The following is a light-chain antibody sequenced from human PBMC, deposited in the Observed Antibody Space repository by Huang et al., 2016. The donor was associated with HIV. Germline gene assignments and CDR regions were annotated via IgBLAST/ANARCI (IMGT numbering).Light chain of an antibody. CDR3: QQYDDWPYT. CDR1: QTIKNN. V-gene: IGKV3-15*01. CDR2: GAS. J-gene: IGKJ2*01. Sequence: EIVMTQSPATLAVSPGERATLSCRASQTIKNNVAWYQQRPGQAPRLLIYGASSRATGIPARFSGSGSGTEFSVTITSLQSEDFALYYCQQYDDWPYTFGQGTRLEIK.